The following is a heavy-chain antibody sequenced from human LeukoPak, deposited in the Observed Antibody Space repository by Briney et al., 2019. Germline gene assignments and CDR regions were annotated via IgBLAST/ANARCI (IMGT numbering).Heavy chain of an antibody. CDR2: IIPILGIA. J-gene: IGHJ6*02. CDR3: ARDADGSIAAEYYGMDV. V-gene: IGHV1-69*04. CDR1: GGTFSSYA. D-gene: IGHD6-25*01. Sequence: GASVKVSCKASGGTFSSYAISWVRQAPGQGLEWMGRIIPILGIANYAQKFQGRVTITADKSTSTAYMELSSLRSEDTAVYYCARDADGSIAAEYYGMDVWGQGTTVTVSS.